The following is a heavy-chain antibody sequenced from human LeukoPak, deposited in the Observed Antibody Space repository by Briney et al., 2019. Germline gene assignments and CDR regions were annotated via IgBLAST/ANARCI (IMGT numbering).Heavy chain of an antibody. CDR2: IYTSGST. CDR1: GGSISSYY. D-gene: IGHD6-13*01. CDR3: ARDGIAAAVRWFDP. Sequence: SETLSLTCTVSGGSISSYYWSSIRQPAGKGLEWIGRIYTSGSTNYNPSLKSRVTMSVDTSKNQFSLKLSSVTAADTAVYYCARDGIAAAVRWFDPWGQGTLVTVSS. V-gene: IGHV4-4*07. J-gene: IGHJ5*02.